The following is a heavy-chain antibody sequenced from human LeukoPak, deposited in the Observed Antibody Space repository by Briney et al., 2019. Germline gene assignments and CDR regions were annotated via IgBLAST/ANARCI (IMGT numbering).Heavy chain of an antibody. CDR3: AKVLSGSQDY. J-gene: IGHJ4*02. CDR1: GFTFSGHA. V-gene: IGHV3-23*01. CDR2: ITGGAENT. D-gene: IGHD1-26*01. Sequence: GGSLRLSCAASGFTFSGHAMSWVRQAPGKGLNWLSTITGGAENTYYAGSVKGRFTISRDNSKNTVYLQMDSLRVEDTAVYYCAKVLSGSQDYWGQGTLVTVSS.